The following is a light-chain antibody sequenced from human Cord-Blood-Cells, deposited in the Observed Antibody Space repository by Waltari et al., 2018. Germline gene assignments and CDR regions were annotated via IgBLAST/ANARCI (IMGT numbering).Light chain of an antibody. CDR2: SNN. Sequence: QSVLTQPPSASGTPGQRVTISCSRSSSNIGSNTVNWYQKLPGTAPKLLIYSNNQRPSGGPDRFSGSKSGTSASLAISGLQSEDEADYYCAAWEDSLNGWVFGGGTKLTVL. CDR1: SSNIGSNT. V-gene: IGLV1-44*01. CDR3: AAWEDSLNGWV. J-gene: IGLJ3*02.